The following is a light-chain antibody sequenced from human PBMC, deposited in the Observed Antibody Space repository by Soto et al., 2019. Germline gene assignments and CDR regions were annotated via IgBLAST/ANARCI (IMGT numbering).Light chain of an antibody. Sequence: EIVLTQSPGTLSLSPGERATLSCRASQSVSSSYLAWYQQKPGQAPRLLIYGASSRATGIPDRFSCSGSQRDFTLTISRLEPEDSAIYYCQQFGSSPITFGQGTRLEIK. CDR1: QSVSSSY. CDR2: GAS. V-gene: IGKV3-20*01. CDR3: QQFGSSPIT. J-gene: IGKJ5*01.